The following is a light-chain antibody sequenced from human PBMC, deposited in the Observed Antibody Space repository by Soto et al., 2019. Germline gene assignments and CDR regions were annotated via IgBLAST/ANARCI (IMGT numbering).Light chain of an antibody. CDR2: EDN. CDR1: SGSIASNY. CDR3: QSYDGRNVV. J-gene: IGLJ2*01. Sequence: NFMLTQPHSVSESPGKTVTISCTRSSGSIASNYVQWYQQRPGSAPTTVIYEDNQRPSGVPDRFSGSIDSSSNSASLTISGLKTEEEADYFCQSYDGRNVVFGGGTKLTVL. V-gene: IGLV6-57*04.